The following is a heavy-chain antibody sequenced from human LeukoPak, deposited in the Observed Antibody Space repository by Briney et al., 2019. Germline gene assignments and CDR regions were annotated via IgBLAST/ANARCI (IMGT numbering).Heavy chain of an antibody. CDR1: GFTFSSYT. J-gene: IGHJ3*02. Sequence: PGGSLRLSCAASGFTFSSYTLNWVRQVPGKGLEWVSSISSSSSYIYYADSVKGRFTISRDNAKNSLYLQMNSLRAEDTAVYYCARDPAFDIWGQGTMVTVSS. CDR2: ISSSSSYI. CDR3: ARDPAFDI. V-gene: IGHV3-21*01.